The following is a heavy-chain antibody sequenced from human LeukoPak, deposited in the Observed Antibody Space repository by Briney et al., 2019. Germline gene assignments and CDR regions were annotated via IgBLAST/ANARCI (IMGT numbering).Heavy chain of an antibody. CDR3: ARQNDRSHDY. V-gene: IGHV4-39*01. Sequence: NPSETLSLTCTVSGGSISRSSYYWGWIRQPPGKGLEWIGSIYYSGTTYSNPSLKSRVTISVDTSKNQFSLKLRSVTAADTAVYYCARQNDRSHDYWGQGTLVTDSS. J-gene: IGHJ4*02. CDR1: GGSISRSSYY. D-gene: IGHD1-1*01. CDR2: IYYSGTT.